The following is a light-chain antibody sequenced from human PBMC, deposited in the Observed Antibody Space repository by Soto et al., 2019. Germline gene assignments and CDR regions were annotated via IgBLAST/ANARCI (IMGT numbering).Light chain of an antibody. V-gene: IGKV1-17*01. J-gene: IGKJ2*01. CDR1: QGIRNY. CDR3: LQHNSYAYA. CDR2: AAS. Sequence: DIQMTQSPSSLSASVGDRVTITCRAGQGIRNYLVWYQQKPGKAPKRLIYAASSLQSGVPSRFSGSGSWTEFTLTIGSLQPEDFATDYCLQHNSYAYAFGQGTKLEIK.